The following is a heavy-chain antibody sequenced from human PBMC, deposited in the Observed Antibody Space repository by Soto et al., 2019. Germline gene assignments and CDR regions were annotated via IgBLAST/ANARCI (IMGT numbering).Heavy chain of an antibody. CDR2: ISGGGGST. CDR3: AKTSSPRYYYYMAV. Sequence: GGSLRLSCAASGFIFSNYVMTWVRQAPGKGLEWVSSISGGGGSTYYADPVRGRYTISRDNSENTLFLQMDSLRADDTAVYYCAKTSSPRYYYYMAVWGRGTTVTVSS. J-gene: IGHJ6*03. CDR1: GFIFSNYV. D-gene: IGHD2-15*01. V-gene: IGHV3-23*01.